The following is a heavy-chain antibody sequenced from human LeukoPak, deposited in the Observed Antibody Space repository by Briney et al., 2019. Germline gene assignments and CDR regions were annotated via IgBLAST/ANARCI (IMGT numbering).Heavy chain of an antibody. J-gene: IGHJ4*02. D-gene: IGHD6-13*01. Sequence: PSETLSLTRTVSGGSISSSSYYWGWIRQPPGKGLEWIGSIYYSGSTYYNPSLKSRVTISVDTSKNQFSLKLSSVTAADTAVYYCARGTDAAGKNYWGQGTLVTVSS. CDR2: IYYSGST. CDR3: ARGTDAAGKNY. CDR1: GGSISSSSYY. V-gene: IGHV4-39*01.